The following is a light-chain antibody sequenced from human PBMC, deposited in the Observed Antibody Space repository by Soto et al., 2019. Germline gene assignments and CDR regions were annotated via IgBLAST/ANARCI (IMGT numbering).Light chain of an antibody. J-gene: IGKJ3*01. CDR2: DAS. V-gene: IGKV1-5*01. Sequence: DVQMTQSPSTLSESVGDRVTITCRASQSINSCLAWYQQKPGKAPKLLIYDASSLESGVPSRFSGSGSGTEFTLTISSLQPDDFATYFCQQYDSYSFTFGPGTKVDIK. CDR1: QSINSC. CDR3: QQYDSYSFT.